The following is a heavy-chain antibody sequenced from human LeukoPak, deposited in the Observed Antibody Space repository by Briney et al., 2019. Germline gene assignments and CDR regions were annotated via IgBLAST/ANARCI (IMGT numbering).Heavy chain of an antibody. CDR1: GFIFYNYA. CDR2: ISWNSGSI. CDR3: AKDNRRHYTSGPNPNSLH. D-gene: IGHD6-19*01. Sequence: GGSLRLSCAGSGFIFYNYAMYWVRQPPGQGPEWVSGISWNSGSIDYADSVKGRFTISRDNAKNSLYLQMNSLRVEDTAFYYCAKDNRRHYTSGPNPNSLHWGQGALVTVSS. V-gene: IGHV3-9*01. J-gene: IGHJ4*02.